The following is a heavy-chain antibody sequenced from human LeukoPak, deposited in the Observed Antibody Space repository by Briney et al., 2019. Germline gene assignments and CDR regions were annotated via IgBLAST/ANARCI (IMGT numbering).Heavy chain of an antibody. V-gene: IGHV3-21*01. D-gene: IGHD6-13*01. CDR2: IDPSSTYI. J-gene: IGHJ4*02. Sequence: GGSLRLSCAASGFTFRSYSMNWVREAPGKGVEWVSAIDPSSTYIYYADSVKGRFTISRDNSKNTLYLQMNSLRAEDTAVYYCARDGRPAAAGTPPWGYWGQGTLVTVSS. CDR3: ARDGRPAAAGTPPWGY. CDR1: GFTFRSYS.